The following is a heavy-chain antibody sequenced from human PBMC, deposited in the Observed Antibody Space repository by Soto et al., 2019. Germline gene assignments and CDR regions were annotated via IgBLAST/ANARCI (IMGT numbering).Heavy chain of an antibody. CDR3: ARGEQLVHFDS. J-gene: IGHJ4*01. Sequence: HVQLVQSGAEVKKPGASVKVSCKASGYIFPDYYVHWVRQAPGEGLEWMGRINPNGGGTNYAQKSQGWVTMTTDTSISTANMELSRLNFDDTAVYYCARGEQLVHFDSWGQGTLVTVSS. D-gene: IGHD6-6*01. V-gene: IGHV1-2*04. CDR1: GYIFPDYY. CDR2: INPNGGGT.